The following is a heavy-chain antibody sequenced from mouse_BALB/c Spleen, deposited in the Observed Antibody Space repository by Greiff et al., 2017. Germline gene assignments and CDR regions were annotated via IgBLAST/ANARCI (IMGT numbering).Heavy chain of an antibody. J-gene: IGHJ4*01. V-gene: IGHV1S135*01. CDR3: ALAYYGGAEAMDY. CDR2: IDPYNGGT. CDR1: GYAFTSYN. Sequence: EVQLQQSGPELVKPGASVKVSCKASGYAFTSYNMYWVKQSHGKSLEWIGYIDPYNGGTSYNQKFKGKATLTVDKSSSTAYMHLNSLTSEDSAVYYCALAYYGGAEAMDYWGQGTSVTVSS. D-gene: IGHD1-1*02.